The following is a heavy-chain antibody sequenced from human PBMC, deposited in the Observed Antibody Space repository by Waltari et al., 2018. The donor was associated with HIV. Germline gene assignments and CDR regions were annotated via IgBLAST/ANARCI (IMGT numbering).Heavy chain of an antibody. CDR1: GGTFNSYS. D-gene: IGHD2-8*01. CDR2: IIPIFGTA. J-gene: IGHJ4*02. V-gene: IGHV1-69*01. Sequence: QVQLVQSGAEVKKPGSSVKVSCRASGGTFNSYSINWVRPAPGQGLEWMGGIIPIFGTANYAEEFQGRVTITADESTSTAYMELRSLRSEDTAVYYCARASSDCTRATCPFDYWGQGTLVTVSS. CDR3: ARASSDCTRATCPFDY.